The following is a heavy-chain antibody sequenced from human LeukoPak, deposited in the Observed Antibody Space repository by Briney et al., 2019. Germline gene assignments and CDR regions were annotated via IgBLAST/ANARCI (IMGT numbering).Heavy chain of an antibody. CDR1: GFTFSSYA. V-gene: IGHV3-23*01. D-gene: IGHD5-12*01. CDR3: ARDGKVGWLRSGKDTTFDY. CDR2: ISGSGGST. Sequence: GGSLRLSCAASGFTFSSYAMSWVRQAPGKGLEWVSAISGSGGSTYYADSVKGRFTISRDNAKNSLYLQMNSLRAEDTAVYYCARDGKVGWLRSGKDTTFDYWGQGTLVTVSS. J-gene: IGHJ4*02.